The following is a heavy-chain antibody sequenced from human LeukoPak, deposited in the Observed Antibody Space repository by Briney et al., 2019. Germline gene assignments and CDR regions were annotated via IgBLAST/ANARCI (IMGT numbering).Heavy chain of an antibody. CDR2: INPNSGGT. D-gene: IGHD1-26*01. J-gene: IGHJ6*03. V-gene: IGHV1-2*02. CDR1: GYPFTGYY. CDR3: ARGMELLNLYYMDV. Sequence: ASVKVSCKASGYPFTGYYMHWVRQAPGQGLEWMAWINPNSGGTNYAQKFQGRVTVTRDTSISKAYMELSRLRSDDTAVYYCARGMELLNLYYMDVWGKGTTVTVSS.